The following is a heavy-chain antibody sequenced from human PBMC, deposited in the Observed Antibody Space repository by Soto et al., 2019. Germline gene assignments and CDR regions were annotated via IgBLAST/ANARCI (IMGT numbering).Heavy chain of an antibody. D-gene: IGHD3-16*01. J-gene: IGHJ6*02. CDR1: GYTFTGYY. V-gene: IGHV1-2*04. CDR2: INPNSGGT. Sequence: ASVKVSCKASGYTFTGYYMHWVRQAPGQGLEWMGWINPNSGGTNYAQKFRGWVTMTRDTSISTAYMELSRLRSDDTAVYYCARLRRFYYYYGMDVWGQGTTVTVSS. CDR3: ARLRRFYYYYGMDV.